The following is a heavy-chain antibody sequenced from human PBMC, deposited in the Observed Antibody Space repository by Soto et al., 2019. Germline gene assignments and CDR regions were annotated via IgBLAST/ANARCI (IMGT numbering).Heavy chain of an antibody. D-gene: IGHD6-13*01. CDR1: GFTFSSYA. J-gene: IGHJ4*02. CDR3: AKLRMAAAGSVWY. V-gene: IGHV3-23*01. Sequence: GVSLRLSCAASGFTFSSYAMSWVRQAPGKGLEWVSAISGSGGSTYYADPVKGRFTISRDNSKNTLYLQMNSLRAEDTSVYYCAKLRMAAAGSVWYWGKGTLVTVSS. CDR2: ISGSGGST.